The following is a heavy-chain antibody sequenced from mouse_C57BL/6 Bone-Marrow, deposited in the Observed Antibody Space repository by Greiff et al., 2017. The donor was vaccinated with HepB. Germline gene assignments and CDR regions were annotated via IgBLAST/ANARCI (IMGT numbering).Heavy chain of an antibody. CDR3: ARSYYYGSSSHYAMDY. J-gene: IGHJ4*01. Sequence: QVQLQQSGAELARPGASVKLSCKASGYTFTSYGISWVKQRTGQGLEWIGEIYPRSGNTYYNEKFKGKATLTADKSSSTAYMELRSLTSEDSAVYCCARSYYYGSSSHYAMDYWGQGTSVTVAS. CDR1: GYTFTSYG. CDR2: IYPRSGNT. V-gene: IGHV1-81*01. D-gene: IGHD1-1*01.